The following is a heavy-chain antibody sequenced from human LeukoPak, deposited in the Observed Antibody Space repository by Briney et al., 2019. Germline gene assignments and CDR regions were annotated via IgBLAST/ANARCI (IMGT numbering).Heavy chain of an antibody. V-gene: IGHV1-18*01. D-gene: IGHD3-22*01. CDR1: GYTFTIYG. J-gene: IGHJ4*02. CDR3: ARPYYYDSTGYYQYYFDY. Sequence: GASVKVSCTASGYTFTIYGISWVRQAPGQGLEWMGWISAYNGNTNYAHKLQGRVTMTTDTSTSTAYMELRSLRSDDTAVYYCARPYYYDSTGYYQYYFDYWGQGTLVTVSS. CDR2: ISAYNGNT.